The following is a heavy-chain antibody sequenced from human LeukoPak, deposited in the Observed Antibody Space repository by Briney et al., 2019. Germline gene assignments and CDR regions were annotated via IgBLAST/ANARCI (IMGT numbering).Heavy chain of an antibody. CDR1: GYTFTGYY. V-gene: IGHV1-2*02. CDR3: ARLTGGGSDY. D-gene: IGHD2-15*01. J-gene: IGHJ4*02. Sequence: ASVKVSCKASGYTFTGYYMRWVRQAPGQGLEWMGWINPNSGGTNYAQKFQGRVTMTRDTSMSTAYMELSRLRSDDTAVYYCARLTGGGSDYWGQGTLVTVSS. CDR2: INPNSGGT.